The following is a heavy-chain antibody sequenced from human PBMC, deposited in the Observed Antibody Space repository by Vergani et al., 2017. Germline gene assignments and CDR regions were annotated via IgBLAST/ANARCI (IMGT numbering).Heavy chain of an antibody. D-gene: IGHD4-17*01. V-gene: IGHV4-61*02. CDR1: GGSISSGSYY. CDR3: ARGVNYGDYNWFDP. CDR2: IYTSGST. Sequence: QVQLQESGPGLVKPSQTLSLTCTVSGGSISSGSYYWSWIRQPAGKGLEWIGRIYTSGSTNYNPSLKRRVTISVDTSKNQFSLKLSSVTAADTAVYYCARGVNYGDYNWFDPWGQGTLVTVSS. J-gene: IGHJ5*02.